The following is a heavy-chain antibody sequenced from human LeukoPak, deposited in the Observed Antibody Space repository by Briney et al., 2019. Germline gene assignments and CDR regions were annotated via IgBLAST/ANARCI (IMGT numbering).Heavy chain of an antibody. J-gene: IGHJ4*02. Sequence: GGSLRLSCAASGFTFSSYAMHWVRQAPGKGLEYVSAISSNGGSTYYANSVKGRFTISRDNSKNTLYLQMGSLRAEDMAVYYCARAEITIFGGPIDYWGQGTLVTVSS. CDR2: ISSNGGST. CDR3: ARAEITIFGGPIDY. CDR1: GFTFSSYA. D-gene: IGHD3-3*01. V-gene: IGHV3-64*01.